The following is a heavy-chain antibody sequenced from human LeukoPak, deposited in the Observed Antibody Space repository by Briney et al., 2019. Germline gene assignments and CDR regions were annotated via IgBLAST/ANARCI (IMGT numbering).Heavy chain of an antibody. CDR3: ARVVDHDYGDYYLDY. D-gene: IGHD4-17*01. V-gene: IGHV3-53*01. CDR2: IYSGGST. CDR1: GFTFNIYG. J-gene: IGHJ4*02. Sequence: GGTLRLSCAASGFTFNIYGMSWVRQAPGKGLECISVIYSGGSTDYADSVKGRLTISRDNSKNTLYLQMNSLRAEDTAVYYCARVVDHDYGDYYLDYWGQGTLATVSS.